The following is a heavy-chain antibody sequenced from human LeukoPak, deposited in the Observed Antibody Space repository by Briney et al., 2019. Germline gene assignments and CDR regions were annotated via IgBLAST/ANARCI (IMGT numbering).Heavy chain of an antibody. CDR2: FDPGSGEI. D-gene: IGHD3-9*01. V-gene: IGHV1-24*01. CDR3: ATGTHYDLLPF. J-gene: IGHJ4*02. Sequence: ASVKVSCTVSGFSITELSTHWVRQAPGKGLEWMGGFDPGSGEIIYEQKFQDRVTMTEDTSTDTAYMELSSLRSEDTALYYCATGTHYDLLPFWGQGTLVTVSS. CDR1: GFSITELS.